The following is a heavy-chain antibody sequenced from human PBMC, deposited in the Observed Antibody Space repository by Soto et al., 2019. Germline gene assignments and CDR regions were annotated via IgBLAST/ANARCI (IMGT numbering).Heavy chain of an antibody. J-gene: IGHJ5*01. Sequence: EVQLVESGGGLVKPGGSLRLSCAASGFTFRDYSLNWVRRAPGKGLEWVSSITSKSTYIYYAESVKGRFTISRDNAKSSLYLQMDSLRADDTAVYFCARSGVAALDSWGQGTLVTVSS. CDR1: GFTFRDYS. CDR3: ARSGVAALDS. V-gene: IGHV3-21*06. D-gene: IGHD2-8*01. CDR2: ITSKSTYI.